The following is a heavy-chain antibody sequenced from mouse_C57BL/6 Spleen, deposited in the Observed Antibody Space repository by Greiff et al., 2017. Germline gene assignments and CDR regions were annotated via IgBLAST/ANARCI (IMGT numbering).Heavy chain of an antibody. D-gene: IGHD1-1*01. CDR3: ARGVTVVNKYYAMDY. V-gene: IGHV1-76*01. Sequence: QVQLQQSGAELVRPGASVKLSCKASGYTFTDYYINWVKQRPGQGLEWIARIYPGSGNTYYNEKFKGKATLTAEKSSSTAYMQLSSLTSEDSAVYFCARGVTVVNKYYAMDYWGQGTSVTVSS. CDR1: GYTFTDYY. J-gene: IGHJ4*01. CDR2: IYPGSGNT.